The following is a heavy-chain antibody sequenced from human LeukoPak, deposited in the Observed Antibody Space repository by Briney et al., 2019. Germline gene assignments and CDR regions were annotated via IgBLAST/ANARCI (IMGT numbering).Heavy chain of an antibody. CDR3: ARLPWGSYRPYGNY. D-gene: IGHD3-16*02. CDR1: GYTFTSYA. J-gene: IGHJ4*02. Sequence: ASVKVSCKASGYTFTSYAMNWVRQAPGQGLEWMGWISTNTGNPTYAQGFTGRFVFSLDTSVSTAYLQISSLKAEDTAVYYCARLPWGSYRPYGNYWGQGTLVTVSS. CDR2: ISTNTGNP. V-gene: IGHV7-4-1*02.